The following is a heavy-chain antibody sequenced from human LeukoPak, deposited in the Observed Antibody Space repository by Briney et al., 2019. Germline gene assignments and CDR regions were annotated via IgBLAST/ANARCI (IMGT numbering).Heavy chain of an antibody. Sequence: PSETLSLTCTVSGGSISSVDFYWSWIRQPPGKGLEWIGYIYYSGNTYFNPSLKSRVNISVDTSKNQFSRKLSSVTAADTAVYYCARLGLDMVRGDSGGMDVWGKGTTVTVSS. D-gene: IGHD3-10*01. CDR2: IYYSGNT. CDR3: ARLGLDMVRGDSGGMDV. J-gene: IGHJ6*04. CDR1: GGSISSVDFY. V-gene: IGHV4-30-4*08.